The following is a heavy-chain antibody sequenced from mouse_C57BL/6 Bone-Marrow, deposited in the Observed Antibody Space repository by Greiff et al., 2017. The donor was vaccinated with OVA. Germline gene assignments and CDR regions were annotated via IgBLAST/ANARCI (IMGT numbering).Heavy chain of an antibody. CDR1: GFNIKDYY. Sequence: EVHLVESGAELVKPGASVKLSCTASGFNIKDYYMHWVKQRTEQGLEWIGRIDPEDGETKYAPKFLGKATITADTSSNTAYLQLSSLTSEDTAVYYCARKGPLLRSPYAMDYWGQGTSVTVSS. D-gene: IGHD1-1*01. J-gene: IGHJ4*01. CDR3: ARKGPLLRSPYAMDY. CDR2: IDPEDGET. V-gene: IGHV14-2*01.